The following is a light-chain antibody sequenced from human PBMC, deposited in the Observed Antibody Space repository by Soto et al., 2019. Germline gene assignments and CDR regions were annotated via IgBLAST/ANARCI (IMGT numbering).Light chain of an antibody. CDR3: CSYAGSYTVV. V-gene: IGLV2-11*01. J-gene: IGLJ2*01. CDR1: SSGVGGYNY. Sequence: QSALTQPRSVSGSPGQSVTISCTGTSSGVGGYNYVSWYQQHPGKAPKLMIYDVSKRPSGVPDRFSGSKSGNTASLTISGLQAEDEADYYCCSYAGSYTVVFGGGTKLTLL. CDR2: DVS.